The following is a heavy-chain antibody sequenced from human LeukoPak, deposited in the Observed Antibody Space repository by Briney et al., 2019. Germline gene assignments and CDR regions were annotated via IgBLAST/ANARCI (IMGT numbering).Heavy chain of an antibody. Sequence: PGGSLRLSCAASGFTFSNYGLTWVRQAPGKGLEWVSGISGSGGSTHYADSVKGRFTISRDNSKNTLYLQMNSLGAEDTAVYYCAKDEYCSSTSCYTLPNNWFDPWGQGTLVTVSS. CDR3: AKDEYCSSTSCYTLPNNWFDP. CDR1: GFTFSNYG. CDR2: ISGSGGST. J-gene: IGHJ5*02. V-gene: IGHV3-23*01. D-gene: IGHD2-2*02.